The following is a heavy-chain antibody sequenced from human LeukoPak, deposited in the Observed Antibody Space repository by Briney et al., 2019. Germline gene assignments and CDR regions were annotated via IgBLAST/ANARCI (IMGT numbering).Heavy chain of an antibody. CDR1: GGSLSSGSYY. V-gene: IGHV4-61*01. D-gene: IGHD1-14*01. CDR2: IYYSGST. Sequence: PSETLSLTCTVSGGSLSSGSYYWSWIRQPPGKGLEWIGYIYYSGSTNYNPSLKSRVTISVDTSKNEFSLKLSSVTAADTAVYYCANPHNAGAFDIWGQGTMVTVSS. CDR3: ANPHNAGAFDI. J-gene: IGHJ3*02.